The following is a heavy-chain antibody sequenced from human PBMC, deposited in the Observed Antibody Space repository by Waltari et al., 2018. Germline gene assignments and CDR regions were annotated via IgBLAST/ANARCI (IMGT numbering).Heavy chain of an antibody. CDR3: ARDRAPGGKSSYFDY. J-gene: IGHJ4*02. Sequence: EVQLVESGGGLVQPGGSLRLSCAASGFTLRDYEMNWVRQARGKGLEWLSYITRKSKTMYNAGSVKGRFTISRDNAKNSLYLQMNRLRAEDTAVYYCARDRAPGGKSSYFDYWGQGTLVTVSS. D-gene: IGHD2-8*02. V-gene: IGHV3-48*03. CDR1: GFTLRDYE. CDR2: ITRKSKTM.